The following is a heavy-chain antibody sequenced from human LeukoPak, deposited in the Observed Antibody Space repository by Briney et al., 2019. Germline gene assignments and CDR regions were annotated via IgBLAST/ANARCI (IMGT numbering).Heavy chain of an antibody. CDR1: GSTFSSYA. CDR3: ARGYCSSTSCYTLDY. J-gene: IGHJ4*02. Sequence: GRSLRLSCAASGSTFSSYAMHWVRQAPGKGLEWVAVISYDGSNKYYADSVKGRFTISRDNSKNTLYLQMNSLRAEDTAVYYCARGYCSSTSCYTLDYWGQGTPVTVSS. V-gene: IGHV3-30-3*01. CDR2: ISYDGSNK. D-gene: IGHD2-2*02.